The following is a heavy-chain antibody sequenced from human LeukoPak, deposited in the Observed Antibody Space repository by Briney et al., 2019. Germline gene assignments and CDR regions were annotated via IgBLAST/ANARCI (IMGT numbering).Heavy chain of an antibody. D-gene: IGHD4-17*01. CDR1: DFTFSSYA. CDR3: ARDGYGDYVTLGAFDL. V-gene: IGHV3-30-3*01. Sequence: GGPLRLSCAASDFTFSSYAMNWVRQAPGKGLEWVAVISYDGSNKYSADSVKGRFTISRDNSKDTLYLQMNSLRAEDTAVYYCARDGYGDYVTLGAFDLWGQGTMVIVSS. J-gene: IGHJ3*01. CDR2: ISYDGSNK.